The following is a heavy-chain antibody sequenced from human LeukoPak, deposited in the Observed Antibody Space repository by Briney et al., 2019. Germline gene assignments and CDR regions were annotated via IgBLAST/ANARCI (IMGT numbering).Heavy chain of an antibody. CDR1: GGSFSGYY. J-gene: IGHJ4*02. D-gene: IGHD6-13*01. Sequence: SETLSLTCAVYGGSFSGYYWSWIRQPPGKGLEWIGEINHSGSTNYNPSLKSRDTISVDTSKNQFSLKLSSVTAADTAVYYCARDSSSWYGGFDYWGQGTLVTVSS. CDR2: INHSGST. V-gene: IGHV4-34*01. CDR3: ARDSSSWYGGFDY.